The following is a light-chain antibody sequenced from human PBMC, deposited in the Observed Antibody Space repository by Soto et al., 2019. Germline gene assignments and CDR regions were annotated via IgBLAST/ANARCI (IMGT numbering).Light chain of an antibody. CDR1: QSISSW. CDR3: QQYNSCPWT. V-gene: IGKV1-5*03. J-gene: IGKJ1*01. CDR2: KAS. Sequence: DIQMTQSPSTLSGSVGDRVTITCRASQSISSWLAWYQQKPGKAPKLLIYKASTLESGVPSNFSGSGSGTEFTLTISSLQPEDFATYYCQQYNSCPWTFGQGTKVDIK.